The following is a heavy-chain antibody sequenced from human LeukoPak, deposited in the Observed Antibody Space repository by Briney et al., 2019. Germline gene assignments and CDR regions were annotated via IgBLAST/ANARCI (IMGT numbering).Heavy chain of an antibody. Sequence: GGSLSSCCASSGFTCSCDTLTGVRQTPGKGLEWVSAISGSGGSTYYADSVKGRLTTARDNSKNTLYLQMNSLRAEDTAVYYCATNAAQCLVPFDYWGLGTLVTVSS. CDR1: GFTCSCDT. J-gene: IGHJ4*01. CDR2: ISGSGGST. D-gene: IGHD6-19*01. CDR3: ATNAAQCLVPFDY. V-gene: IGHV3-23*01.